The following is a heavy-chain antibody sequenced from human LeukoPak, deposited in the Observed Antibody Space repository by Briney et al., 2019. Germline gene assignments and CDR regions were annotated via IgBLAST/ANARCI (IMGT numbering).Heavy chain of an antibody. Sequence: PGGSLRLSCAASGFTFSSYSMNWVRQAPGKGLEWVSYISSSSSTIYYADSVKGRFTISRDNAKNSLYLQMNSLRAEDTAVYYCARDLLAEWELRRVAFDIWGQGTMVTVSS. V-gene: IGHV3-48*01. J-gene: IGHJ3*02. CDR3: ARDLLAEWELRRVAFDI. CDR2: ISSSSSTI. CDR1: GFTFSSYS. D-gene: IGHD1-26*01.